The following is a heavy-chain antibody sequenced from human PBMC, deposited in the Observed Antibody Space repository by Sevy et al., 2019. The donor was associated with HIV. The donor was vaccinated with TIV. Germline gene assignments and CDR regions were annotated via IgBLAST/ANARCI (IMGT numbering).Heavy chain of an antibody. CDR3: TRERSSWYFGKPDWFDP. Sequence: GRSLRLSCTASGFTFGDYAMSWFRQAPGKGLEWVGFIRSKAYGGTTEYAASVKGRFTISRDDSKSIAYLQMNSLKTEDTAVYYCTRERSSWYFGKPDWFDPWGQGTLVTVSS. D-gene: IGHD6-13*01. CDR1: GFTFGDYA. V-gene: IGHV3-49*03. CDR2: IRSKAYGGTT. J-gene: IGHJ5*02.